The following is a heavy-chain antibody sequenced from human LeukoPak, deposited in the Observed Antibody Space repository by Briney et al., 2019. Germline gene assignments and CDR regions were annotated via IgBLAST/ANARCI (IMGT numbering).Heavy chain of an antibody. CDR2: IYYTGST. J-gene: IGHJ4*02. D-gene: IGHD6-13*01. Sequence: SETLSLTCTVSGGSISSSNYYWGWIRQPPGKGLEWIGIIYYTGSTFYNPSLKSRVTISVDPSMRQFSLKLRSVTAADTAVFYCARLRKPAAGTWVFDTSGYYFDFWGQGTLVTVSS. CDR3: ARLRKPAAGTWVFDTSGYYFDF. V-gene: IGHV4-39*01. CDR1: GGSISSSNYY.